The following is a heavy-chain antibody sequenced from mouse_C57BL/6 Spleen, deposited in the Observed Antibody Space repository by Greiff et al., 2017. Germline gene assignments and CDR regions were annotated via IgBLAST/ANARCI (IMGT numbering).Heavy chain of an antibody. D-gene: IGHD2-1*01. CDR1: GYTFTSYG. Sequence: VQLQQSGAELARPGASVKLSCKASGYTFTSYGISWVKQRPGQGLEWIGEIYPRSGNTYYNEKFKGKATLTAATSSSTAYMELRSLTSEDSAVYFCARIDYCNPAGYFDYWGQGTTLTVSA. CDR3: ARIDYCNPAGYFDY. CDR2: IYPRSGNT. J-gene: IGHJ2*01. V-gene: IGHV1-81*01.